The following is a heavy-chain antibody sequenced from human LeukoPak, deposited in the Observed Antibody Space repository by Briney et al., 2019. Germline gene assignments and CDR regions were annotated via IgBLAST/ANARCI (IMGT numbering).Heavy chain of an antibody. V-gene: IGHV4-39*01. D-gene: IGHD3-3*01. CDR2: IYYSGTT. CDR3: ARRNDYDFWSGNQYYFDY. J-gene: IGHJ4*02. Sequence: SETLSLTCSVSDGSISSRSHYWGWIRQSPGKGLEWIGSIYYSGTTFYNPSLQSRVSISVDTSRNEFSLRLNSVTAAGTAVYYCARRNDYDFWSGNQYYFDYWGLGTLVTVSS. CDR1: DGSISSRSHY.